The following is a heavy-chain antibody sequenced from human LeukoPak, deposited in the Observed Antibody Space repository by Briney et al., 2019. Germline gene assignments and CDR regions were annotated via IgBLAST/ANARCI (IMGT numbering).Heavy chain of an antibody. CDR1: GVTFSSYS. V-gene: IGHV3-21*01. CDR3: ARDGIAVAGTDYYYYGRDV. D-gene: IGHD6-19*01. CDR2: INSSRSYI. Sequence: PGGSLRLSCAASGVTFSSYSMNWVRQAPGKGLEWVSSINSSRSYIYYADSVKGRFTIYRDNAKNSLYLQMNSLKAEDTAVDYCARDGIAVAGTDYYYYGRDVWGQGTTVTVSS. J-gene: IGHJ6*02.